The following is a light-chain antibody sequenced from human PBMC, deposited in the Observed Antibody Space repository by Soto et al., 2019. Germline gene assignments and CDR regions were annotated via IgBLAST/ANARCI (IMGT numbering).Light chain of an antibody. CDR2: AAS. J-gene: IGKJ3*01. Sequence: DIQVTESXSXXSXXXXXXXXIXXRAIQTISNYLNWYQKKPGKAPNLLIYAASNLQSGVPSRFSGSGSGTEFTLTISSLQPEDFATYYCQQSYSTPPRLTFGPGIKVDNK. V-gene: IGKV1-39*01. CDR3: QQSYSTPPRLT. CDR1: QTISNY.